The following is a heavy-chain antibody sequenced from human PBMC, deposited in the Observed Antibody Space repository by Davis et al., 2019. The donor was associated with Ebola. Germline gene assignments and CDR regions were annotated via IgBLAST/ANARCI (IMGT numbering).Heavy chain of an antibody. CDR1: GGSISGYQ. V-gene: IGHV4-59*01. J-gene: IGHJ4*02. Sequence: GSLRLSCTVSGGSISGYQWAWIRQPPGKGLDYVGHIFNSGTAIYNSALKSRVTISLDKSSNQFSLKLNSVTAADTAIYFCARDQMGSLDFWGQGTLVTVSS. CDR3: ARDQMGSLDF. D-gene: IGHD1-26*01. CDR2: IFNSGTA.